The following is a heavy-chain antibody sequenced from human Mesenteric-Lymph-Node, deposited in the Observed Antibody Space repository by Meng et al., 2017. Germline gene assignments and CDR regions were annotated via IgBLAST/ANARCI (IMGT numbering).Heavy chain of an antibody. CDR3: AREDERGEQQLVGDY. V-gene: IGHV1-18*01. CDR1: GYTFTNYG. J-gene: IGHJ4*02. Sequence: QVRLVQSGAEVKKPGASVKVSCKTSGYTFTNYGISWVRQAPGQGLEWMGWITAYNGNKKYVQKLQGRVTMTTDTSTSTAYMELRSLRSDDTAVYYCAREDERGEQQLVGDYWGQGTLVTVSS. CDR2: ITAYNGNK. D-gene: IGHD6-13*01.